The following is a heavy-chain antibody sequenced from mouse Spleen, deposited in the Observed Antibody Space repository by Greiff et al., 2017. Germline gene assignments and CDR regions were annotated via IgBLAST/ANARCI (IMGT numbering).Heavy chain of an antibody. J-gene: IGHJ4*01. Sequence: EVQLQQSGPELVKPGASVKISCKASGYTFTDYYMNWVKQSHGKSLEWIGDINPNNGGTSYNQKFKGKATLTVDKSSSTAYMELRSLTSEDSAVYYCARSDYGYGAMDYWGQGTSVTVSS. CDR1: GYTFTDYY. CDR2: INPNNGGT. V-gene: IGHV1-26*01. D-gene: IGHD1-2*01. CDR3: ARSDYGYGAMDY.